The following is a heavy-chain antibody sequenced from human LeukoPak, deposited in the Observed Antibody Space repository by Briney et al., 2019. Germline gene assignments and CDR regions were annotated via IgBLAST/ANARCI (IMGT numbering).Heavy chain of an antibody. D-gene: IGHD2-21*01. CDR2: IIPIFGTA. CDR1: GGIFSNYA. CDR3: ARDSSEFRSLIPH. J-gene: IGHJ1*01. Sequence: GASVTVSCTASGGIFSNYAISWVRQAPGQGLEWMGGIIPIFGTANYAEKFRGRVTITADETTSTAYMELSRLKSEDTAVYYCARDSSEFRSLIPHWGQGTLVTVSS. V-gene: IGHV1-69*13.